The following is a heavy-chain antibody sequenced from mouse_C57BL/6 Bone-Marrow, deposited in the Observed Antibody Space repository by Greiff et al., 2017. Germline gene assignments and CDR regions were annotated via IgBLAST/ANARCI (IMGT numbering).Heavy chain of an antibody. V-gene: IGHV1-81*01. D-gene: IGHD4-1*01. CDR2: IYPRSGNT. CDR3: ARRLGRGWYFDV. CDR1: GYTFTSYG. Sequence: VQLQQSGAELARPGASVKLSCKASGYTFTSYGISWVKQRTGQGLERIGEIYPRSGNTYYNEKFKGKATLTADKSSNTAYVELRSLTSEDSAVYFCARRLGRGWYFDVWGTGTTVTVSS. J-gene: IGHJ1*03.